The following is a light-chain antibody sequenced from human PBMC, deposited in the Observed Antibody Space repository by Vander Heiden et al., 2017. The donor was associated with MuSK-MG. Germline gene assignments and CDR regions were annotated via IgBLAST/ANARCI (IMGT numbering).Light chain of an antibody. Sequence: QSALTQPSSVSGSPGQSITIPCTGTSRDVGGLTDVPWYQQHPGKAPKLMIYDVSNRPSGVSDRFSASKPGNTASLTISGLQAEDEADYFCTSYTSSTTLVFGGGTKLTVL. J-gene: IGLJ2*01. CDR1: SRDVGGLTD. CDR3: TSYTSSTTLV. CDR2: DVS. V-gene: IGLV2-14*03.